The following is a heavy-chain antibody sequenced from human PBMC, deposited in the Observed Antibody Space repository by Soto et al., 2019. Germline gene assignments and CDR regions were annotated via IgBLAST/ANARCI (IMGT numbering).Heavy chain of an antibody. CDR1: GGSLSSYY. D-gene: IGHD3-10*01. CDR2: IYYSGST. V-gene: IGHV4-59*08. Sequence: SETLCLTCTVSGGSLSSYYWSWIRQTPGKGLEWIGYIYYSGSTNYNPSLKSRVTISVDTSKNQFSLKLSSVTAADTAVYYCARYYGGYSDYWGQGTLVTVSS. CDR3: ARYYGGYSDY. J-gene: IGHJ4*02.